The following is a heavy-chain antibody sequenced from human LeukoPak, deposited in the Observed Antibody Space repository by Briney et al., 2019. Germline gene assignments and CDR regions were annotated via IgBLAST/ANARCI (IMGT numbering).Heavy chain of an antibody. V-gene: IGHV4-59*01. CDR1: GGSISSYY. Sequence: SETLSLTCTVSGGSISSYYWSWIRQPPGKGLEWIGYIYYSGSTNYNPSLKSRVTISVDTSKNQFSLTLSSVTAADTAGYYCARDVYYYDSSGYYYGGDAFDIWGQGTMVTVSS. CDR3: ARDVYYYDSSGYYYGGDAFDI. J-gene: IGHJ3*02. D-gene: IGHD3-22*01. CDR2: IYYSGST.